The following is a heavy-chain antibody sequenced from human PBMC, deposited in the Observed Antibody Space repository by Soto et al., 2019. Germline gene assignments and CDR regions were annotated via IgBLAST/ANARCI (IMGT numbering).Heavy chain of an antibody. D-gene: IGHD2-21*02. CDR1: GGSISSSSCY. CDR2: IYYSGST. J-gene: IGHJ6*02. CDR3: ARLTVEDGDGYYYYGLDV. Sequence: QLQLQESGPGLVKPSETLSLTCTVSGGSISSSSCYWGWIRQPPGKGLEWIGSIYYSGSTYYNPSLKSRVTISVDTSKNQFSLKLSSVTAADTAVDYCARLTVEDGDGYYYYGLDVWGQGTTVTVSS. V-gene: IGHV4-39*01.